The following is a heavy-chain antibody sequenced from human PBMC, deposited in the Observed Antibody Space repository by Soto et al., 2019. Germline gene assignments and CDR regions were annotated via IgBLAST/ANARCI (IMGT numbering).Heavy chain of an antibody. CDR3: ASPYYYFSVTHHYYYYGMDV. D-gene: IGHD3-10*01. J-gene: IGHJ6*02. CDR1: GFTFSSYA. V-gene: IGHV3-30-3*01. Sequence: GGSLRLSCAASGFTFSSYAMHWVRQAPGKGLEWVAVISYDGSNKYYADSVKGRFTISRDNSKNTLYLQMNSLRAEDTAVYYCASPYYYFSVTHHYYYYGMDVWGQGTTVTVSS. CDR2: ISYDGSNK.